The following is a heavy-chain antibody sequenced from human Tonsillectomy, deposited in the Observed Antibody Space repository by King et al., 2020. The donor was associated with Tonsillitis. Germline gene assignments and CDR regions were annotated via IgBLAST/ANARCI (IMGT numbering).Heavy chain of an antibody. CDR2: IWYDGSNK. Sequence: QLVQSGGGVVQPGRSLRLSCAASGFTFSSHGMHWVRQAPGKGLEWVAVIWYDGSNKYYADSVKGRFTISRDNSKKPLYLPKNSLRAEGTAVYYCARDFRGWWEPLRTPPPILGYWGQGTLVTVSS. V-gene: IGHV3-33*08. CDR1: GFTFSSHG. D-gene: IGHD1-26*01. J-gene: IGHJ4*02. CDR3: ARDFRGWWEPLRTPPPILGY.